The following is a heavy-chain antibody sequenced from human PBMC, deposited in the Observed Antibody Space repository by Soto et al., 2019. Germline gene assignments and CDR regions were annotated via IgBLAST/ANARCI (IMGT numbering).Heavy chain of an antibody. CDR3: AQVQLERGAGNYYYGMDV. D-gene: IGHD1-1*01. Sequence: QITLKESGPTLVKPTQTLTLTCTFSGFSLSTSGVGVGWIRQPPGKALEWLALIYWDDDKRSSPSLKSRLTITKDPSKSQVVLTMTNMDPVDTATYYCAQVQLERGAGNYYYGMDVWGQGTTVTVSS. CDR2: IYWDDDK. J-gene: IGHJ6*02. V-gene: IGHV2-5*02. CDR1: GFSLSTSGVG.